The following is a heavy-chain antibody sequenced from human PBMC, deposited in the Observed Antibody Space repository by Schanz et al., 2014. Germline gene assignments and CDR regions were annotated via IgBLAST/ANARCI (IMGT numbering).Heavy chain of an antibody. Sequence: QVQLQESGPGLVKPSQTLSLTCIVSGGSISSGTYYWSWLRHPAGKGLEWIGRIYTSGRTNYNPSPKNRTTIPRQASKNQSAQRLTLRTAADTAVYYCAREQIMAAAGLVDYWGHGTLVTVSS. CDR3: AREQIMAAAGLVDY. J-gene: IGHJ4*01. CDR2: IYTSGRT. D-gene: IGHD6-13*01. V-gene: IGHV4-61*02. CDR1: GGSISSGTYY.